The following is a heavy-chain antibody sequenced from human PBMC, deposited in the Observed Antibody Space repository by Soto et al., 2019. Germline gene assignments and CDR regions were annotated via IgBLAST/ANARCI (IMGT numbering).Heavy chain of an antibody. CDR1: GFTFSSYD. Sequence: PGGSLRLSCAASGFTFSSYDMHWVRQATGKGLEWVSAIGTAGDTYYPGSVKGRFTISRENAKNSLYLQMNSLRAGDTAVYYCARDLLGYCSGGSCTPGWYFDLWGRGTLVTGSS. V-gene: IGHV3-13*01. J-gene: IGHJ2*01. CDR3: ARDLLGYCSGGSCTPGWYFDL. D-gene: IGHD2-15*01. CDR2: IGTAGDT.